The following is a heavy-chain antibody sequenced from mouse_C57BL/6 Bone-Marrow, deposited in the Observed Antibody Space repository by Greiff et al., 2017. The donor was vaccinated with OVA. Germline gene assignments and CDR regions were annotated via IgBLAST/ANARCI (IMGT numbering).Heavy chain of an antibody. CDR1: GYTFTSYW. Sequence: VQLQQPGAELVRPGTSVKLSCKASGYTFTSYWMHWVKQRPGQGLEWIGVIDPSDSYTNYNQKFKGKATLTVDTSSSTAYMQLSSLTSEGAAVYYCAREGVAPDYWGQGTTLTVSS. D-gene: IGHD1-1*01. J-gene: IGHJ2*01. V-gene: IGHV1-59*01. CDR3: AREGVAPDY. CDR2: IDPSDSYT.